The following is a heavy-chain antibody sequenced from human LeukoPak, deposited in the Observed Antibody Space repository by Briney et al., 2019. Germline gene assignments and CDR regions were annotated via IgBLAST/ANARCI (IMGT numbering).Heavy chain of an antibody. CDR2: IRSKAYGGTT. CDR3: SRDRRGSYGPDAFDI. V-gene: IGHV3-49*04. CDR1: GFTLGDYA. J-gene: IGHJ3*02. Sequence: RSLRLSRTVSGFTLGDYAMSWVRQAPGTGLEWVGFIRSKAYGGTTEYAASVKGRFTISRVDSKSIDYLQIASLKTHDTALYYCSRDRRGSYGPDAFDIWGQGTMVTVSS. D-gene: IGHD1-26*01.